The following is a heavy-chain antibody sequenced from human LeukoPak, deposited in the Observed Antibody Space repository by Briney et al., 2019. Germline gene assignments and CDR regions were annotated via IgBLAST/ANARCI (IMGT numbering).Heavy chain of an antibody. CDR1: GGSISSDTYY. J-gene: IGHJ5*02. Sequence: PSETLSLTCTVSGGSISSDTYYWGWIRQPPGMGLEWIGTIHYSGRTFYNPSLKTRVTISVDTSKNQFSLKLTSVTAADTAVYYCARLYGSGTHFWVSWGQGTLVTVSS. CDR3: ARLYGSGTHFWVS. D-gene: IGHD3-10*01. V-gene: IGHV4-39*01. CDR2: IHYSGRT.